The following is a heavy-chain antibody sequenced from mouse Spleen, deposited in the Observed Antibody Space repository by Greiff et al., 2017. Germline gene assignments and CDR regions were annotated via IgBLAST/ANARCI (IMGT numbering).Heavy chain of an antibody. CDR3: ARSPYYAMDY. Sequence: VQLKESGPELVKPGASVKISCKASGYAFSSSWMNWVKQRPGKGLEWIGRIYPGDGDTNYNGKFKGKATLTADKSSSTAYMQLSSLTSEDSAVYFCARSPYYAMDYWGQGTSVTVSS. J-gene: IGHJ4*01. CDR2: IYPGDGDT. V-gene: IGHV1-82*01. CDR1: GYAFSSSW.